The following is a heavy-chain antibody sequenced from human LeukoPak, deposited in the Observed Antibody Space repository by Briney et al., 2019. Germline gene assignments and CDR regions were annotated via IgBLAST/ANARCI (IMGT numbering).Heavy chain of an antibody. Sequence: PGGSLRLSCAASGLTFSNYWMSWVRQAPGKGLEWVANIKEDGSAKYYVDSVKGRFTISRDNAKNSLYLQMNSLRAEDTAAYYCATEVYYYMDVWGKGTTVTVSS. CDR2: IKEDGSAK. J-gene: IGHJ6*03. CDR1: GLTFSNYW. CDR3: ATEVYYYMDV. V-gene: IGHV3-7*01.